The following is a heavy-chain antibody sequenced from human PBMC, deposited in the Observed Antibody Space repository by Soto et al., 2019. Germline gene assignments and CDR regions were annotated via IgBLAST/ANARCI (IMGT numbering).Heavy chain of an antibody. CDR2: ISGYNGNT. D-gene: IGHD2-21*01. J-gene: IGHJ6*02. V-gene: IGHV1-18*04. CDR3: ARDVFCGGAPACPDMDV. Sequence: QVVLEQSGGEVKKPGSSVKVSCKASGYTFSGYSITWVRQAPGQGLEWMGRISGYNGNTNYARTLRGRLTLTPDTSTSTAYMELRSLTSDDPAVYYCARDVFCGGAPACPDMDVWCQGTTVTVSS. CDR1: GYTFSGYS.